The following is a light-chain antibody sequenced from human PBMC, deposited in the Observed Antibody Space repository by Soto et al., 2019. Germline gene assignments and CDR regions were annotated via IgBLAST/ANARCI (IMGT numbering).Light chain of an antibody. V-gene: IGLV2-14*01. CDR1: SSDVGDYNY. CDR2: EVS. Sequence: QSVLTQPASVSGSPGQSITISCTGTSSDVGDYNYVSWYQQHPGKAPKLTIYEVSNRPSGVSDRFSGSKSGNTASLAISGLQAGDEADYYCSSYTSSNTVIFGGGTKLTVL. CDR3: SSYTSSNTVI. J-gene: IGLJ2*01.